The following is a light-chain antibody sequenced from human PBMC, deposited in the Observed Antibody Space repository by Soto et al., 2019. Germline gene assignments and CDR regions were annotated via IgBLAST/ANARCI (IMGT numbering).Light chain of an antibody. J-gene: IGKJ4*01. V-gene: IGKV3-15*01. CDR1: QTIRSD. Sequence: EIVLTQSPGTLSLSPGERATLSCRASQTIRSDLAWYQQKPGQAPRLLISDASTRATSIPARFNGSGSGTEFTLAISSLQSEDFAIYYCHQYNTWPLTFGGGTRWIS. CDR3: HQYNTWPLT. CDR2: DAS.